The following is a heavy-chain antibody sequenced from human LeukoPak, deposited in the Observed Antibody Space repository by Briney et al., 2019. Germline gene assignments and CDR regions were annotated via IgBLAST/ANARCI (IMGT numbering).Heavy chain of an antibody. CDR3: ARMAEGYYYYGMDV. V-gene: IGHV4-59*01. CDR2: IYYSGST. D-gene: IGHD5-24*01. Sequence: SETLSLTCAVYGGSFSGYYWSWIRQPPGKGLEWIGYIYYSGSTKYNPSLKSRVTISVDTSKNQFSLKLSSVTAADTAVYYCARMAEGYYYYGMDVWGQGTTVTVSS. J-gene: IGHJ6*02. CDR1: GGSFSGYY.